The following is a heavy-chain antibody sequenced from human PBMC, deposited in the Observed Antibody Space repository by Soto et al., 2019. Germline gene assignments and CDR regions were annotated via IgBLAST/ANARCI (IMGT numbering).Heavy chain of an antibody. V-gene: IGHV1-18*01. J-gene: IGHJ4*02. Sequence: QVQLVQSGAEVKKPGASVKVSCKASGYTFTSYGISWVRQAPGQGLEWMGWISAYNGNTNYAQKLQGRVTMTTDTSTSTAYMELRSLSSDDTAVYYCARASQGGVYYDFWSGYYGIIYWGQGTLVTVSS. CDR2: ISAYNGNT. CDR3: ARASQGGVYYDFWSGYYGIIY. CDR1: GYTFTSYG. D-gene: IGHD3-3*01.